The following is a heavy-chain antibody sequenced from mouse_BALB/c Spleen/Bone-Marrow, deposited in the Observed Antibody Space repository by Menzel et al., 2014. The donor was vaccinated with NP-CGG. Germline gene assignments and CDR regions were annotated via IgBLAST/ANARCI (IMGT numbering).Heavy chain of an antibody. CDR3: ARGAYYGNYMSY. CDR1: GYTFTDYN. J-gene: IGHJ2*01. CDR2: INPNNGGT. V-gene: IGHV1-18*01. Sequence: EVKLQESGPELVKPGASVKIPCKASGYTFTDYNMDWVKQSHGKSLEWIGDINPNNGGTIYNQKFKGKATLTVDKSSSTAYMELRSLTSEDTAVYYCARGAYYGNYMSYWGQGTTLTVSS. D-gene: IGHD2-10*01.